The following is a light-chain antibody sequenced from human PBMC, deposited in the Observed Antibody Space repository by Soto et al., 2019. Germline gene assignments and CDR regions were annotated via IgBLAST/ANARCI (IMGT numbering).Light chain of an antibody. CDR2: KAS. J-gene: IGKJ1*01. Sequence: DIKMTQSPSTLSASVRDRVTITCRASQTICSWLAWFQQRPGRAPKFLIYKASTLKNGVPLRFSGSGSGTQFTLTISSLQTDDFSTYYCQQYHSYWTFGQGTKVHIK. CDR3: QQYHSYWT. CDR1: QTICSW. V-gene: IGKV1-5*03.